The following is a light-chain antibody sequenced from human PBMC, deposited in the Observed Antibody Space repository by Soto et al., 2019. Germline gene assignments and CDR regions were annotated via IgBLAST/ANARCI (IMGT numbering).Light chain of an antibody. CDR2: SAS. Sequence: EIVLTQSPGTLSLSPRERATLSCATSQTVTNNYLAWYQHKPGRPPRLLIYSASTRATGIPARFSGSGSGTDFAPAITRLEPVDFGVYYCQQYGNSPRTFGQGTELEIK. V-gene: IGKV3-20*01. CDR3: QQYGNSPRT. J-gene: IGKJ2*01. CDR1: QTVTNNY.